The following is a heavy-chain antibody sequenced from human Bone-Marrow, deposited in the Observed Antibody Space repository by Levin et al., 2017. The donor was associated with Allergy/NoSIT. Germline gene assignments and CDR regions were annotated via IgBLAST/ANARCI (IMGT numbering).Heavy chain of an antibody. CDR2: INGDGSTT. V-gene: IGHV3-74*01. CDR3: AGVSDVDYGDDEVEYYYGLDV. D-gene: IGHD4-17*01. Sequence: GESLKISCAASGFTFSSYWMHWVRQVPGKGLVWVSRINGDGSTTTYADSVKGRFTSSRDNAKNTQYLQMNSLRAEDTAVYYCAGVSDVDYGDDEVEYYYGLDVWGQGTTVTVSS. J-gene: IGHJ6*02. CDR1: GFTFSSYW.